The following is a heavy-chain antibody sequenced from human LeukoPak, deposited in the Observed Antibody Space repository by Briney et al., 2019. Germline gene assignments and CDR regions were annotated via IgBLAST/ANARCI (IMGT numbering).Heavy chain of an antibody. Sequence: SETLSLTCAVYGGSFSGYYWSWIRQPAGKGLEWIGRIYTSGSTKYNPSLKSRVTMSVDTSKNQFSLKLSSVTAADTAVYYCARDGRGYCSGGSCYSGPPEYWGQGTLVTVSS. CDR1: GGSFSGYY. V-gene: IGHV4-4*07. CDR3: ARDGRGYCSGGSCYSGPPEY. CDR2: IYTSGST. D-gene: IGHD2-15*01. J-gene: IGHJ4*02.